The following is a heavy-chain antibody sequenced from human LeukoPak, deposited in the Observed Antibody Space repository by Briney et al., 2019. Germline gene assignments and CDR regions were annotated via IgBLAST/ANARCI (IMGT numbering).Heavy chain of an antibody. V-gene: IGHV5-51*01. CDR1: GYSFTSYW. J-gene: IGHJ3*02. Sequence: GASLQISCKGSGYSFTSYWIGWVRQLPGKGLEWMGIIYPGDSDTRYSPSFQGQVTISADKSINTAYLQWSSLKASDTAMYYCARLANDAFDIWGQGTMVTVSS. CDR2: IYPGDSDT. CDR3: ARLANDAFDI.